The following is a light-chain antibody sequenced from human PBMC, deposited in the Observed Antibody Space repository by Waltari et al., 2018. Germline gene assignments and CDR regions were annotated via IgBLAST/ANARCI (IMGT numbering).Light chain of an antibody. V-gene: IGKV1-9*01. CDR2: AAS. Sequence: DIQLTQPPSFLSASVGDRVSFTCRASQGMSGYLAWYQQKPNKAPKLLINAASTLQSGVPSRFSGGKSGTEFTLTISSLQPEDFATYFCQHVYSYPVTFGGGTTLDI. CDR3: QHVYSYPVT. CDR1: QGMSGY. J-gene: IGKJ4*01.